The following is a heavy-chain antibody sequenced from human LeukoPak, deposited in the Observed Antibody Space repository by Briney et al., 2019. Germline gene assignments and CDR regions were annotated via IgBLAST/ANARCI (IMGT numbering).Heavy chain of an antibody. V-gene: IGHV3-49*04. D-gene: IGHD3-22*01. CDR1: GFTFGDYA. CDR2: IRSKAYGGTT. CDR3: TRNPHRTTVIVVLLPYHDY. J-gene: IGHJ4*02. Sequence: GGCLRLSCTASGFTFGDYAMSWVRQAPGRGLEWVGFIRSKAYGGTTAYAACVQGRFTISRDDSRNIAYLQMNSLKTEDTAVYFCTRNPHRTTVIVVLLPYHDYWGQGTLVTVSS.